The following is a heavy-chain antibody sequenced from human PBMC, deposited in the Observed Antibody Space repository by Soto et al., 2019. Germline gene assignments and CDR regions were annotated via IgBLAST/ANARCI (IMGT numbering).Heavy chain of an antibody. CDR2: IYTSGST. V-gene: IGHV4-4*07. CDR3: ARDQYQAYDFWSGYYRLNWFDP. CDR1: GGSISSYD. Sequence: SETLSLTCTVSGGSISSYDWSWIRQPAGKGLEWIGRIYTSGSTNYNPSLKSRVTMSVDTSKNQFSLKLSSVTATDTAVYYCARDQYQAYDFWSGYYRLNWFDPWGQGTLVTVS. D-gene: IGHD3-3*01. J-gene: IGHJ5*02.